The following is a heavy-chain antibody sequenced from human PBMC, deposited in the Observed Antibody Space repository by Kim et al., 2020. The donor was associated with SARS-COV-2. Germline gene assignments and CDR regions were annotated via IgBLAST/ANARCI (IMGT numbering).Heavy chain of an antibody. D-gene: IGHD2-2*02. J-gene: IGHJ5*01. Sequence: GGSLRLSCAASRFTFSSYTMNWVRQAPGKGLEWVSFIGTSSSSYKYYADSVKGRFTISRDNAKNSLYLQMNSLRAEDTAIYYCARFVGCSGTSCYTARFDSWGQGTLVTVSS. V-gene: IGHV3-21*01. CDR2: IGTSSSSYK. CDR1: RFTFSSYT. CDR3: ARFVGCSGTSCYTARFDS.